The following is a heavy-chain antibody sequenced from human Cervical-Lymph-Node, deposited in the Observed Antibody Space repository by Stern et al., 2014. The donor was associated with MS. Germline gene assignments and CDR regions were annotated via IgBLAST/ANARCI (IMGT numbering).Heavy chain of an antibody. J-gene: IGHJ4*02. V-gene: IGHV4-30-4*01. Sequence: VQMQESGPGLLKPSQTLSLACSVSRGSISSGDNYWTWIRPPPGKGLEWIGYIDYSGYTSYNPSLESRVSMSIDPSKNQFSLKLRSVTAADTAIYYCAREFGDYYLDYWGQGALVTVSS. D-gene: IGHD2-21*02. CDR3: AREFGDYYLDY. CDR2: IDYSGYT. CDR1: RGSISSGDNY.